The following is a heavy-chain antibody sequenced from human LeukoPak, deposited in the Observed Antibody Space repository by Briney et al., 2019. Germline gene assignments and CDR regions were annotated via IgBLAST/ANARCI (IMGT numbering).Heavy chain of an antibody. V-gene: IGHV4-59*12. J-gene: IGHJ3*01. Sequence: SETLSLTCRVSGGSISDYFWGWIRQPPGKGLEWIGHVYYIGKPTCSPSLESRVSISVDTSKNQFSLELTSVTAADTAVYYCARRFRTGGDLHHDAYDVWGQGTVVTVSS. CDR3: ARRFRTGGDLHHDAYDV. D-gene: IGHD3-16*01. CDR2: VYYIGKP. CDR1: GGSISDYF.